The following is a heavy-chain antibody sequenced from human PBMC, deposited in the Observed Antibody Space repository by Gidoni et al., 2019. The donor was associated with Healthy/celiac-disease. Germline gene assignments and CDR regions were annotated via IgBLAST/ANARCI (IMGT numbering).Heavy chain of an antibody. CDR3: AREDTAMVGGGDY. CDR2: ISSSSSYI. Sequence: EVQLVESGGGVVKPGGSLRRSCAASGFTFSSYSRNGVRQAPGKGLEWVSSISSSSSYIYYADSVKGRFTISRDNAKNSLYLQMNSLRAEDTAVYYCAREDTAMVGGGDYWGQGTLVTVSS. J-gene: IGHJ4*02. D-gene: IGHD5-18*01. V-gene: IGHV3-21*01. CDR1: GFTFSSYS.